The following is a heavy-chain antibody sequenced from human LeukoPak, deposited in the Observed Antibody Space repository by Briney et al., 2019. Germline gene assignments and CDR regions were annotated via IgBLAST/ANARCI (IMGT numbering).Heavy chain of an antibody. CDR1: GFTFSSYS. V-gene: IGHV3-21*04. CDR3: AKRLYYYDSSGYLFDY. CDR2: ISSSSSYI. Sequence: GGSLRLSCAASGFTFSSYSMNWVRQAPGKGLEWVSSISSSSSYIYYADSVKGRFTISRDNAKNSLYLQMNSLRAEDTAVYYCAKRLYYYDSSGYLFDYWGQGTLVTVSS. D-gene: IGHD3-22*01. J-gene: IGHJ4*02.